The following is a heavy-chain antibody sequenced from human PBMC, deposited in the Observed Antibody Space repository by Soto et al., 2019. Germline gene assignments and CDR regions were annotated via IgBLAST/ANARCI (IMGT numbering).Heavy chain of an antibody. CDR3: ARGARITIFGVAIQTREWDYYYYGMDV. CDR1: GGTFSSYA. D-gene: IGHD3-3*01. Sequence: SVKVSCKASGGTFSSYAISWVRQAPGQGLEWMGGIIPIFGTANYAQKFQGRVTITADKSTSTAYMELSSLRSEDTAVYYCARGARITIFGVAIQTREWDYYYYGMDVWGQGTTVTVSS. J-gene: IGHJ6*02. V-gene: IGHV1-69*06. CDR2: IIPIFGTA.